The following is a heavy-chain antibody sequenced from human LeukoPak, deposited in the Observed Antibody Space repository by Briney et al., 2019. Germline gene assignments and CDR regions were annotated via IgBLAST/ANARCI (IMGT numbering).Heavy chain of an antibody. CDR1: GGSISSGSYY. V-gene: IGHV4-61*02. CDR2: IYTSGST. J-gene: IGHJ4*02. CDR3: ARVTTGGYYNC. Sequence: SETLSLTCTVSGGSISSGSYYWSWIRQPAGRGLEWIGRIYTSGSTNYNPSLKSRVTISVDTSKNQFSLKLSSVTAADTAVYYCARVTTGGYYNCWGQGTLVTVSS. D-gene: IGHD3-22*01.